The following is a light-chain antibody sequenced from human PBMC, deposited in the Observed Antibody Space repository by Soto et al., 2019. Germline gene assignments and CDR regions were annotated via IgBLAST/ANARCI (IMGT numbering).Light chain of an antibody. CDR2: RDS. V-gene: IGLV3-9*01. Sequence: SYELTQAPSVSVAPGQTATITCGGNKIGDKSVHWYQHKPGQAPILVVYRDSNRPSGIPERFSGSNSGNTATLTISRAQAGDEADYYCQVWDSSTVFGTGTKVTVL. CDR1: KIGDKS. J-gene: IGLJ1*01. CDR3: QVWDSSTV.